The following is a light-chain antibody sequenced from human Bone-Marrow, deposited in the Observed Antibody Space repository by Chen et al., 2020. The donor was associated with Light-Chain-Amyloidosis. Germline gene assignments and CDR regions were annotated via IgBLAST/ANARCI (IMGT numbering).Light chain of an antibody. Sequence: EIVLTQSPGTLSLSPGEGANLSCRASQTISSNYLTGYQQKFGRAPRLLIYGSSSRATGIPDRFTGSGSGTDFTLTINRLEPEDFAMYYCQQYGTSPLTLGGGTKVEIK. CDR3: QQYGTSPLT. CDR2: GSS. V-gene: IGKV3-20*01. CDR1: QTISSNY. J-gene: IGKJ4*01.